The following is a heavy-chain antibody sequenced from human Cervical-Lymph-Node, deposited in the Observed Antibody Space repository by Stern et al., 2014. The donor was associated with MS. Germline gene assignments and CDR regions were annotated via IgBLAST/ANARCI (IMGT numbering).Heavy chain of an antibody. J-gene: IGHJ6*02. CDR3: ARPITIFGVVGMDV. CDR1: GGTFSSYT. V-gene: IGHV1-69*02. D-gene: IGHD3-3*01. CDR2: IIPILGIA. Sequence: QVQLVQSGAEVKKPGSSVKVSCKASGGTFSSYTISWVRQAPGQGLEWMGRIIPILGIANYAQKFQGRVTITADKSTSTAYMELSSLRSEDTAVYYCARPITIFGVVGMDVWGQGTTVTVSS.